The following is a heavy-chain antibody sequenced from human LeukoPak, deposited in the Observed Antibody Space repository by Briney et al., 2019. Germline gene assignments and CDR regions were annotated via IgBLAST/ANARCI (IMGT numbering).Heavy chain of an antibody. CDR2: ISISGDMT. D-gene: IGHD4/OR15-4a*01. CDR3: ANEEVPNDY. V-gene: IGHV3-23*01. J-gene: IGHJ4*02. Sequence: GGSLRLSREVSGFPFSSHAMSWVRQAPGRGLEWVSGISISGDMTYYADSVQGRFIISRDNSKNTVYLQMDSLRVEDTAVYYCANEEVPNDYWGQGTLVTVSS. CDR1: GFPFSSHA.